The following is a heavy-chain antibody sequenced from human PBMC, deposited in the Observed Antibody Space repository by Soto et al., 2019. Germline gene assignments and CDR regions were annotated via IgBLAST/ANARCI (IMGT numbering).Heavy chain of an antibody. J-gene: IGHJ6*02. CDR2: INAGNGNT. CDR3: ARDLGTQYYYYGMDV. V-gene: IGHV1-3*01. CDR1: GYTFTSYA. D-gene: IGHD1-26*01. Sequence: QVQLVQSGAEVKKPGASVKVSCKASGYTFTSYAMHWVRQAPGQRLEWMGWINAGNGNTKYSQKFQGRVTITRDTSVSTAYMELSSLRSEDTAVYYCARDLGTQYYYYGMDVWGQGTTVTVSS.